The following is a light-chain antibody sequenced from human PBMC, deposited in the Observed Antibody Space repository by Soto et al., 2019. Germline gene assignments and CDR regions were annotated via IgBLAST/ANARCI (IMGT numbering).Light chain of an antibody. CDR3: PQYGSSPPP. CDR2: GAS. J-gene: IGKJ1*01. Sequence: VMTQSPDAVSVSPGERGTLSGRASKSVGTNLAWYQPEPGQAPRLLILGASTRASGIPAKFSGSGSGTDFTLTISRLEPEDFAVDYCPQYGSSPPPSGQGTKVDI. V-gene: IGKV3-20*01. CDR1: KSVGTN.